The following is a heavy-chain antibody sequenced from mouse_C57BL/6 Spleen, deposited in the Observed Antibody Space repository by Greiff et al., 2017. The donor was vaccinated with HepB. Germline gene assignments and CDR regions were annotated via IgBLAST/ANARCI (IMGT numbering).Heavy chain of an antibody. CDR3: ARSEPSDY. CDR1: GYTFTSYW. CDR2: IDPSDSYT. V-gene: IGHV1-50*01. J-gene: IGHJ2*01. Sequence: VQLQQSGAELVKPGASVKLSCKASGYTFTSYWMQWVKQRPGQGLEWIGEIDPSDSYTNYNQKFKGKSTLTVDTSSSTAYMQLSSLTSEDSAVYYCARSEPSDYWGQGTTLTVSS.